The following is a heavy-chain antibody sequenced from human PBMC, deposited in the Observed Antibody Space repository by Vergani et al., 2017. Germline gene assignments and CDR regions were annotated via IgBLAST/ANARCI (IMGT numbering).Heavy chain of an antibody. Sequence: EVQLLESGGGFVQPGGSLRLSCAASGFTFSSYAMSWVRQAPGKGLEWVSAISGSGGSTYYADSVKGRFTLSRDNSKNTLYLQMNSLRAEDTAVYYCAKDDFVVVPAAMDYWGQGTLVTVSS. CDR2: ISGSGGST. CDR1: GFTFSSYA. J-gene: IGHJ4*02. D-gene: IGHD2-2*01. V-gene: IGHV3-23*01. CDR3: AKDDFVVVPAAMDY.